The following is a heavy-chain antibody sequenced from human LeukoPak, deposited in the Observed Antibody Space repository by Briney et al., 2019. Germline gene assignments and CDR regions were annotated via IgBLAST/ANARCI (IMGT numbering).Heavy chain of an antibody. J-gene: IGHJ4*02. CDR3: ARDSRSYEKSGYYHFDY. CDR2: IYHNGSP. V-gene: IGHV4-59*01. CDR1: GXSLMSYY. Sequence: PSETLSLTCTVSGXSLMSYYWNWIRQPPGKGLEWIGYIYHNGSPKYNPSLKSRATMSQDTSKSQFSLKLTSVTAADAAVYFCARDSRSYEKSGYYHFDYWGQGSLVTVSS. D-gene: IGHD3-22*01.